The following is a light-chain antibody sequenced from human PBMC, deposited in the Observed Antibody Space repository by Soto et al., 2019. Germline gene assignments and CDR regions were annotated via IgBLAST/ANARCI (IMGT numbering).Light chain of an antibody. CDR2: AAS. Sequence: DVQMTQSPSSVSASVGDRVTITCRASQSIISWLAWYQQKSGEAPKLLIYAASSLQSGVPSRFSGSAYGTDFNLTISSLQPEDFATYFCKQAYTLPLTFGGGTKV. CDR3: KQAYTLPLT. J-gene: IGKJ4*01. CDR1: QSIISW. V-gene: IGKV1-12*01.